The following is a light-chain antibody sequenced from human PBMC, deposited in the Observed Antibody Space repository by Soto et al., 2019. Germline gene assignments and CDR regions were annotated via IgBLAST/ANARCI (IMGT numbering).Light chain of an antibody. CDR1: QSVSSSY. J-gene: IGKJ1*01. CDR3: QQYGSSSWT. Sequence: ELVLTQSPGTLSLSPGERATLSCRASQSVSSSYLAWYQQKPGQAPRLLIYGTSSRATAIPDRLSGSGSGTDFTLTISRLEPEDFAVYYCQQYGSSSWTFGQGTKVDIK. CDR2: GTS. V-gene: IGKV3-20*01.